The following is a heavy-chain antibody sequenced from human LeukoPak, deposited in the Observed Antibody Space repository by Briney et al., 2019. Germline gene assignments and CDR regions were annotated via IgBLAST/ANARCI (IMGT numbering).Heavy chain of an antibody. D-gene: IGHD3-22*01. V-gene: IGHV4-4*07. CDR1: GGPIYSYY. CDR2: LYHGVST. CDR3: ARLKFYDSTGYSPGHYMDV. Sequence: SETLSLTCTVSGGPIYSYYWSWIRQTAGKGLEWIGRLYHGVSTNYNPSLQSRVTMSVDTSKSQFALKLSAVTAADTAVYYCARLKFYDSTGYSPGHYMDVWGKGTTVIVSS. J-gene: IGHJ6*03.